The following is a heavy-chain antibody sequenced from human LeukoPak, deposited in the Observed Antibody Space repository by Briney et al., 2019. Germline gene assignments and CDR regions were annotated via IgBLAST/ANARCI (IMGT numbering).Heavy chain of an antibody. CDR3: AREDFSDATGFYNYALDV. Sequence: ASVKVSCKASVYTFTGYYMHWVRQAPGQGLEWMGWINPNSGGTNYAQKFQGRVTMTRDTSISTAYMELSRLRSDDTAVYYCAREDFSDATGFYNYALDVWGQGTTVTVSS. D-gene: IGHD2-15*01. V-gene: IGHV1-2*02. CDR2: INPNSGGT. J-gene: IGHJ6*02. CDR1: VYTFTGYY.